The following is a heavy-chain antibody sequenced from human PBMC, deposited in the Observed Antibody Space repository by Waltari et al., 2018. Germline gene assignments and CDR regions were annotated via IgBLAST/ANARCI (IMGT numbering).Heavy chain of an antibody. CDR3: ARGKRSSGWYGVDYFDY. J-gene: IGHJ4*02. Sequence: QVQLQQWGAGLLKPSETLSLTCAVYGGSFSGYYWSWIRQPPGKGLEWIGEINHSGSTNYNPSLKSRVTISVDTSKNQVSLKLSSVTAADTAVYYCARGKRSSGWYGVDYFDYWGQGTLVTVSS. V-gene: IGHV4-34*01. D-gene: IGHD6-19*01. CDR1: GGSFSGYY. CDR2: INHSGST.